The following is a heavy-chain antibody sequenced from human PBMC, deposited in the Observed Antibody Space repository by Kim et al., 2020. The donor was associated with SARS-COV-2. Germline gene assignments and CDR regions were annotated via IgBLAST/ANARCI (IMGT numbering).Heavy chain of an antibody. V-gene: IGHV3-9*01. CDR3: AKDMTYYGSGSYDY. D-gene: IGHD3-10*01. Sequence: ADSVKGRFTISRDNAKNTLYLQMNSLRAEDTALYYCAKDMTYYGSGSYDYWGQGTLVTVSS. J-gene: IGHJ4*02.